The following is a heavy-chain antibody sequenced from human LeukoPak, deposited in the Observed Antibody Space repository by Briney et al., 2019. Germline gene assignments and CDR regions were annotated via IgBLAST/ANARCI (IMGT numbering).Heavy chain of an antibody. J-gene: IGHJ4*02. CDR3: ARYCTSTTCILRGFDY. CDR1: GYSFTSGHY. CDR2: IYHTGSD. V-gene: IGHV4-38-2*01. D-gene: IGHD2-2*01. Sequence: SETLSLTCSVSGYSFTSGHYWGWIRQPPGKGLEWIANIYHTGSDHYNPSLKSRVTISVDTSKNQFSLKLSSVTAADTAVYYCARYCTSTTCILRGFDYWGQGTLVTVSS.